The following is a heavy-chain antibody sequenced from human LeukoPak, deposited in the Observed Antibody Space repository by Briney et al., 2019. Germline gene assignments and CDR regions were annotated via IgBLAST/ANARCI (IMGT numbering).Heavy chain of an antibody. V-gene: IGHV3-74*01. CDR1: GFTFSSYW. J-gene: IGHJ1*01. D-gene: IGHD3-22*01. CDR3: AKVYFDTSGYLTPFQH. Sequence: PGGSLRLSCAASGFTFSSYWMHWVRQAPGKGLVWVSRINSDGSSTSYADSVKGRFTISRDNSKNTLHLQMNSLRAEDTAVYYCAKVYFDTSGYLTPFQHWGQGTLVTVSS. CDR2: INSDGSST.